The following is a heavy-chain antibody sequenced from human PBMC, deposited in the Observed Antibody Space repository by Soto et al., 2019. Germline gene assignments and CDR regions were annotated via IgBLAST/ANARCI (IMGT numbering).Heavy chain of an antibody. D-gene: IGHD3-3*01. CDR2: ISYDGSNK. CDR1: GFTFSSYA. Sequence: GGSLRLSCAASGFTFSSYAMHWVRQAPGKGLEWVAVISYDGSNKYYADSVKGRFTISRDNSKNTLYLQMNSLRAEDTAVYYCAREATIWSGYPRPWYFDYWGQGTLVTVSS. CDR3: AREATIWSGYPRPWYFDY. J-gene: IGHJ4*02. V-gene: IGHV3-30-3*01.